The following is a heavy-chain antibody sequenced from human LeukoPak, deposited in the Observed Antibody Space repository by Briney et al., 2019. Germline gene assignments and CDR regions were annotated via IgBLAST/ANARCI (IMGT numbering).Heavy chain of an antibody. CDR1: GGSFTSYY. Sequence: SQTLSLPCTVYGGSFTSYYWTWTRQSPGKALEWTGEINHSGSTNYNPSLKSRVTISVDTSKNQISLNLPSVTAADTAIFYCARGKGRGWSSTRFDPWGEGTLVTVSS. CDR3: ARGKGRGWSSTRFDP. J-gene: IGHJ5*02. D-gene: IGHD6-19*01. CDR2: INHSGST. V-gene: IGHV4-34*01.